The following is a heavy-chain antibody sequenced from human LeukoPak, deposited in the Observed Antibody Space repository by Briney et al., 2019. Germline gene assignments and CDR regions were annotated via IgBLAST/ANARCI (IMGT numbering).Heavy chain of an antibody. V-gene: IGHV3-21*01. Sequence: NPGGSLRLSCAASGFTFSSHSMNWVRQAPGKGLEWVSSISGTSNYIFYADSVKGRFTISRDSAKNSLYLQMNSLRAEDTALYYCARGTDYYDSRGYVYFDLWGRGTLVTVSS. D-gene: IGHD3-22*01. CDR3: ARGTDYYDSRGYVYFDL. CDR2: ISGTSNYI. J-gene: IGHJ2*01. CDR1: GFTFSSHS.